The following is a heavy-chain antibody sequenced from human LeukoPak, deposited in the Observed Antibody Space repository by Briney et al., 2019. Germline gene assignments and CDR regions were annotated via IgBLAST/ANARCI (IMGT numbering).Heavy chain of an antibody. Sequence: GASVKVSCKASGYTFTGYYMHWVRQAPGQGLEWMGWINPNSGGTNYAQKCQGRVTMTRDKSISTAYMELSRLRSDDTAVYYCARDLSPRVVPAAKTSGDPTDYWGQGTLVTVSS. CDR1: GYTFTGYY. J-gene: IGHJ4*02. D-gene: IGHD2-2*01. CDR2: INPNSGGT. V-gene: IGHV1-2*02. CDR3: ARDLSPRVVPAAKTSGDPTDY.